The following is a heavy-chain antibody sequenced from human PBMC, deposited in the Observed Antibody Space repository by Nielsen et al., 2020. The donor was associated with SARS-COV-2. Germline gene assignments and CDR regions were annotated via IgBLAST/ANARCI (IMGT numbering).Heavy chain of an antibody. D-gene: IGHD6-19*01. CDR3: ARGDSSGSRFDP. CDR2: INHSGST. Sequence: WIRQPPGKGLEWIGEINHSGSTNYNPALKRRVTITVDTSKNQFSLKLSTVTAADTAVYYCARGDSSGSRFDPWGQGTLVTVSS. V-gene: IGHV4-34*01. J-gene: IGHJ5*02.